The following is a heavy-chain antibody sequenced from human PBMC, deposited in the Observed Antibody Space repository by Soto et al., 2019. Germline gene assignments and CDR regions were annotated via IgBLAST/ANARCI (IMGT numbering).Heavy chain of an antibody. V-gene: IGHV1-69*13. J-gene: IGHJ4*02. CDR3: ARTGAYSNYAPYYFDY. CDR1: GGTFSSYA. CDR2: IIPIFGTA. D-gene: IGHD4-4*01. Sequence: SVQVSCQAAGGTFSSYAITWVRQAPGQGLEWMGGIIPIFGTATYAQKFQGRVTITADESTITAYMELSSLRSEDTAVYYCARTGAYSNYAPYYFDYWGQGTLVTVSS.